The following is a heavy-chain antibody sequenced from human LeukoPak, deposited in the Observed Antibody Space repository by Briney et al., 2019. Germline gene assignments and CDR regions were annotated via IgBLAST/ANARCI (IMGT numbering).Heavy chain of an antibody. J-gene: IGHJ4*02. CDR1: GYTLTELS. D-gene: IGHD3-3*01. CDR3: ATGGPFWSGPLPDY. Sequence: ASVKVSCKVSGYTLTELSMHWARQAPGKGLEWMGGFDPEDGETIYAQKFQGRVTMTEDTSTDTAYMELSSLRSEDTAVYYCATGGPFWSGPLPDYWGQGTLVTVSS. V-gene: IGHV1-24*01. CDR2: FDPEDGET.